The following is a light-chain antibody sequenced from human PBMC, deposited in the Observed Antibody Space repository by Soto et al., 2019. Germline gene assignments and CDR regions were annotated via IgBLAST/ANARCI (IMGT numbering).Light chain of an antibody. CDR3: NSYTTRTTQV. J-gene: IGLJ1*01. V-gene: IGLV2-14*01. Sequence: QSVLTQPASVSGSPGQSITISCTGTSSDVGGYTYVSWYQQHPGKAPKLMIYDVTNRPSGVSNRFSGSKSGSTASLTISGLQSEDEADYYCNSYTTRTTQVFGTGTKVTVL. CDR2: DVT. CDR1: SSDVGGYTY.